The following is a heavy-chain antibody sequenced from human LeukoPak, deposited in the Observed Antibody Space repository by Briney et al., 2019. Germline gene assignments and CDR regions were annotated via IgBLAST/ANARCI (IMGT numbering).Heavy chain of an antibody. Sequence: SETLSLTCAVYGGSFSGYYWSWIRQPPGKGLEWIGEINHSGRTNYNPSLKSRVTISVDTSKNQLSLKLSSGTAVDTAVYYCARLTRSDGRRITMVRGVPPNGYFDYWGQGTLVTVSS. V-gene: IGHV4-34*01. CDR3: ARLTRSDGRRITMVRGVPPNGYFDY. CDR2: INHSGRT. J-gene: IGHJ4*02. D-gene: IGHD3-10*01. CDR1: GGSFSGYY.